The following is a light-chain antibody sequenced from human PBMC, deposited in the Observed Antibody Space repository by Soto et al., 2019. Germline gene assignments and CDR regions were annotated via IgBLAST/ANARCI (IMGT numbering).Light chain of an antibody. Sequence: QSALTQPASVSGSPGQSITISCTGTSSDVGSHNLVSWYQQLPGKAPKLMIYEGSNRPSGVSNRFSGSKSGNTASLTISGLQAEDEDDYYCCSYAGSSTFWVFGGGTKLTVL. CDR2: EGS. V-gene: IGLV2-23*03. CDR1: SSDVGSHNL. CDR3: CSYAGSSTFWV. J-gene: IGLJ3*02.